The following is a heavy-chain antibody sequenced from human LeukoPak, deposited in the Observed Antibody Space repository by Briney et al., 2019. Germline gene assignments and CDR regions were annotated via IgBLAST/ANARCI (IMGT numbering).Heavy chain of an antibody. CDR2: ISGSGGST. V-gene: IGHV3-23*01. Sequence: PGGSLRLSCAASGFTFSSYAMSWVRQAPGKGLEWVSAISGSGGSTYYADPVKGRFTISRDNSKNTLYLQMNSLRAEDTAVYYCAKAPRAAAGTYNGMDVWGQGTTVTVSS. J-gene: IGHJ6*02. D-gene: IGHD6-13*01. CDR3: AKAPRAAAGTYNGMDV. CDR1: GFTFSSYA.